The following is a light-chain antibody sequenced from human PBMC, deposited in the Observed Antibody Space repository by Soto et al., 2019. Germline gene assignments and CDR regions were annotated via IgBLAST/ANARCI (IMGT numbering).Light chain of an antibody. J-gene: IGLJ2*01. CDR1: SSDVGGYNY. CDR2: DVS. V-gene: IGLV2-14*01. CDR3: SSYTSSSTVV. Sequence: QSALTQPASVSGSPGQSITISCTGNSSDVGGYNYVSWYQQHPGKAPKLMIYDVSNRPSGVSNRLSGSKSGNTASLTISGLQAEDAADYYCSSYTSSSTVVFGGGTKVTVL.